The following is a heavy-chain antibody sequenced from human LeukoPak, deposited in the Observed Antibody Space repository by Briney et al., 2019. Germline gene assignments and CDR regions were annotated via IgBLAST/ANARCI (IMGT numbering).Heavy chain of an antibody. CDR3: AKGRNDDILTGYNWLDP. D-gene: IGHD3-9*01. J-gene: IGHJ5*02. CDR1: GFTFSTYA. CDR2: IIDSGGAT. Sequence: GGSLRLSCAASGFTFSTYAMSWVRQAPRRGLEWVSSIIDSGGATYYADSVKGRFTISRDNSKNTLYLQMNSLRAEDTAVYYCAKGRNDDILTGYNWLDPWGQGTLVTVSS. V-gene: IGHV3-23*01.